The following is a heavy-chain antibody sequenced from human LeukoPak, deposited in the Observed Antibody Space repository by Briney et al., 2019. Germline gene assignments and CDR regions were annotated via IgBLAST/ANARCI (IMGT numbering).Heavy chain of an antibody. D-gene: IGHD3-10*01. CDR1: GGTFSSYA. J-gene: IGHJ6*03. CDR3: AREWRFQGSGSYYTPYYYMDV. V-gene: IGHV1-69*05. CDR2: IIPIFGTA. Sequence: SVKVSCKASGGTFSSYAISWVRQAPGQGLEWMGRIIPIFGTANYAQKFQGRVTITTDESTSTAYMELSSLRSEDTAVYYCAREWRFQGSGSYYTPYYYMDVWGKGTTVTVSS.